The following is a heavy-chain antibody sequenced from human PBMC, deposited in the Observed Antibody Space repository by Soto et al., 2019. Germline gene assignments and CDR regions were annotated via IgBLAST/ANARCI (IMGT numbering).Heavy chain of an antibody. J-gene: IGHJ4*02. D-gene: IGHD2-21*02. CDR1: GGTFSSYA. V-gene: IGHV1-69*01. CDR2: IIPIFGTA. Sequence: QVQLVQSGAEVKKPGSSVKVSCKASGGTFSSYAISWVRQAPGQGLEWMGGIIPIFGTANYAQKFQGRVTITADESTSTAYMELSSLRSEDTAVYYCARGCIVVVTAIHFSGFDYWGQGTLVTVSS. CDR3: ARGCIVVVTAIHFSGFDY.